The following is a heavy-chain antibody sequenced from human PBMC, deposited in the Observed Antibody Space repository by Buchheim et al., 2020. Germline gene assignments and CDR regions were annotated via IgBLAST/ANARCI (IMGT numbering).Heavy chain of an antibody. D-gene: IGHD1-1*01. Sequence: QVQLVESGGGVVQPGRSLRLSCAASGFTFSSYAMHWVRQAPGKGLEWVAVISYDGSNKYYADSVKGRFTISRDNSKNTLYLQMNSLRAEDTAVYYCTTGGWNDVFPDYWGQGTL. CDR1: GFTFSSYA. J-gene: IGHJ4*02. CDR3: TTGGWNDVFPDY. V-gene: IGHV3-30*04. CDR2: ISYDGSNK.